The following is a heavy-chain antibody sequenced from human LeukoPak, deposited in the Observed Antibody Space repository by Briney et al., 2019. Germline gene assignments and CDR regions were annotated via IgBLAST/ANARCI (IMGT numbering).Heavy chain of an antibody. Sequence: QPGRSLRLSCAASGFTFSSYDMDWVRQAPGKGLEWVTVISYDGSNKYYGDSVKGRFTISRDNSKNTLYLKMNSLRAEDTAVYYCAKEGSNGDCDYWGQGTLVTVSS. V-gene: IGHV3-30*18. CDR2: ISYDGSNK. J-gene: IGHJ4*02. CDR3: AKEGSNGDCDY. CDR1: GFTFSSYD. D-gene: IGHD1-26*01.